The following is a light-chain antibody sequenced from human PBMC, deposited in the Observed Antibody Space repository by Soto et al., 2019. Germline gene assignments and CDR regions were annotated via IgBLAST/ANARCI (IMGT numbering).Light chain of an antibody. CDR2: AS. J-gene: IGKJ3*01. V-gene: IGKV3-20*01. Sequence: EIVLTHSPGTLSLSPGVKATLSCRASQSVSDSYLAWYQKKPGQAPRLLIYASNRATGIPDRFSGSGSETDFTLTIRRLEHEDFAVYYCQHYGTSALFGPGTKVDIK. CDR1: QSVSDSY. CDR3: QHYGTSAL.